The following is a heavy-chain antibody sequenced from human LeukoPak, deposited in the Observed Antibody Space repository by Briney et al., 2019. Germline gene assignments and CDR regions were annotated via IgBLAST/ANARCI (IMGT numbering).Heavy chain of an antibody. Sequence: HPGGSLRLSCEASGFTFNNYWMSWVRQSPGKGLEWVANIKQDGSARYYVDSVKGRFTISRDNAKNSLYLQLNSLRAEDTAVYYCARNDNGDSSTVGAFDIWGQGTMVTVFS. D-gene: IGHD4-17*01. CDR2: IKQDGSAR. CDR3: ARNDNGDSSTVGAFDI. J-gene: IGHJ3*02. CDR1: GFTFNNYW. V-gene: IGHV3-7*01.